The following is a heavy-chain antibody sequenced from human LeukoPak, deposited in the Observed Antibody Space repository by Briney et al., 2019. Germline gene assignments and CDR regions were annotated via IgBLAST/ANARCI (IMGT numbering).Heavy chain of an antibody. Sequence: SETLSLTCAVYGGSFSGYYWSWIRQPPGKGLEWIGEINHSGSTNYNPSPKSRVTISVDTSKNQFSLKLSSVTAADTAVYYCARDGGGATTFGVPDFDYWGQGTLVTVSS. J-gene: IGHJ4*02. CDR1: GGSFSGYY. CDR3: ARDGGGATTFGVPDFDY. V-gene: IGHV4-34*01. CDR2: INHSGST. D-gene: IGHD1-26*01.